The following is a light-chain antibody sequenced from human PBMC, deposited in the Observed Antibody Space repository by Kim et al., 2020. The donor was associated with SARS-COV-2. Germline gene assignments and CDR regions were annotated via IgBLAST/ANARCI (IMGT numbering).Light chain of an antibody. J-gene: IGLJ2*01. Sequence: VSPGQTASITCSGDKLGDKFACWYQQRPGQSPALVIYQDNKRPSGIPERFSGSSSGNTATLTISGAQAMDEADYYCQAWDGSTVVFGGGTQLTVL. V-gene: IGLV3-1*01. CDR3: QAWDGSTVV. CDR2: QDN. CDR1: KLGDKF.